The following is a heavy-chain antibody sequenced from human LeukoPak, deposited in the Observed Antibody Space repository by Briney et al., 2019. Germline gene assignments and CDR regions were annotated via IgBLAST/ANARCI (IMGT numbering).Heavy chain of an antibody. D-gene: IGHD1-26*01. CDR2: TWYDGSYK. Sequence: GGSLTLSCAASGFTFSTYGMHWVRQAPGKRLEWVAVTWYDGSYKYYGDSVKGRFTISRDNSKNTLYLQMASLRVEDTAVYYCARQFDGSHPNAFDIWGQGTMVTVSS. V-gene: IGHV3-33*01. CDR1: GFTFSTYG. J-gene: IGHJ3*02. CDR3: ARQFDGSHPNAFDI.